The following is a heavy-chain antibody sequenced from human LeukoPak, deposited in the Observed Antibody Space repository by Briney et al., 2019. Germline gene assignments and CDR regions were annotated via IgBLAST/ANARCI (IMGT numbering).Heavy chain of an antibody. CDR1: GYTFTGYY. J-gene: IGHJ4*02. CDR3: ARDSRPIFEWQQLGGDY. V-gene: IGHV1-2*02. CDR2: INPDSGGT. D-gene: IGHD6-13*01. Sequence: ASVKVSCKASGYTFTGYYMHWVRQAPGQGLEWMGWINPDSGGTNYAQKFQGRVTMTRDTSISTAYMELSRLRSDDTAVYYCARDSRPIFEWQQLGGDYWGQGTLVTVSS.